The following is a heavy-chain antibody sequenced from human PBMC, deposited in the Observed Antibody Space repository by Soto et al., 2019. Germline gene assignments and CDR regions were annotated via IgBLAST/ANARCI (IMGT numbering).Heavy chain of an antibody. V-gene: IGHV1-18*01. CDR1: GYTFTSYG. CDR3: ARDGQGTRVPYYMDV. Sequence: ASVKVSCKASGYTFTSYGISWVRQAPGQGLEWMGWISAYNGNTNYAQKLQGRVTMTTDTSTSTAYMELRSLRSDDTAVYYCARDGQGTRVPYYMDVWGKGTTVTVSS. CDR2: ISAYNGNT. D-gene: IGHD1-1*01. J-gene: IGHJ6*03.